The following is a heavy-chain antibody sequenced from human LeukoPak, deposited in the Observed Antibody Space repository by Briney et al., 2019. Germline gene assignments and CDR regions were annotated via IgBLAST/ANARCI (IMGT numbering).Heavy chain of an antibody. CDR2: ISGSGDST. D-gene: IGHD3-22*01. CDR3: AIVLITSGYYSYFDY. V-gene: IGHV3-23*01. J-gene: IGHJ4*02. Sequence: PGGSLRLSCAASGFTFSSYAMSWVRQAPGKGLEWVSAISGSGDSTYYADSVKGRFTISRDNSKNTLYLQMNSLRAEDTAVYYCAIVLITSGYYSYFDYWGQGTLVTVSS. CDR1: GFTFSSYA.